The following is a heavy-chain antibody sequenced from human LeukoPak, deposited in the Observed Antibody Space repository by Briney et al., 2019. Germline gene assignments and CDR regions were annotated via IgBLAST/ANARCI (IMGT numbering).Heavy chain of an antibody. CDR3: VRTGDTERFDY. CDR1: GFTFRSHW. CDR2: IRYDGSKK. J-gene: IGHJ4*02. V-gene: IGHV3-33*08. Sequence: GGSLRLSCAASGFTFRSHWMHWVRQAPGKGLEWVALIRYDGSKKGYADSVRGRFTISRDNSKNTLYLQMNSLRAEDTAMYYCVRTGDTERFDYWGQGTLVTVSS. D-gene: IGHD1-1*01.